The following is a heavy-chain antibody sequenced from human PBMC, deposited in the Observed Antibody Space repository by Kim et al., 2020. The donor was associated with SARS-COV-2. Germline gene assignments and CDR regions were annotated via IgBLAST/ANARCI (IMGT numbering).Heavy chain of an antibody. CDR2: IIPIFGTA. V-gene: IGHV1-69*13. D-gene: IGHD5-18*01. Sequence: SVKVSCKASGGTFSSYAISWVRQAPGQGLEWMGGIIPIFGTANYAQKFQGRVTITADESTSTAYMELSSLRSEDTAVYYCARVLTAMGSTGWFDPWGQGTLVTVSS. CDR1: GGTFSSYA. J-gene: IGHJ5*02. CDR3: ARVLTAMGSTGWFDP.